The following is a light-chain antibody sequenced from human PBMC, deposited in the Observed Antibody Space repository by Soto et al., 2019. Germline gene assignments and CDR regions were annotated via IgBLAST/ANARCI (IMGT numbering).Light chain of an antibody. CDR2: EVS. CDR1: TSDVGTYKF. J-gene: IGLJ2*01. CDR3: CSHAGSHVI. V-gene: IGLV2-23*02. Sequence: QSVLTQPASVSGSPGQSITISCTGTTSDVGTYKFVSWYQQHPGIAPKLMIYEVSEWPSGVSNRFSGSKSGNTASLTISGLQAEDEADYYCCSHAGSHVIFGGGTKVTVL.